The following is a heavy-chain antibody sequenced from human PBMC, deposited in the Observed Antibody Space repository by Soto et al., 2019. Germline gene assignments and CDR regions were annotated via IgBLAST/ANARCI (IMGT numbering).Heavy chain of an antibody. CDR2: IYYSGST. D-gene: IGHD3-10*02. CDR3: ARVPIKLFVGYSYYYGMDV. V-gene: IGHV4-59*01. Sequence: SETLSLTCTVSGGSISSYYWSWIRQPPGKGLEWIGYIYYSGSTNYNPSLKSRVTISVDTSKNQFSLKLSSVTAADTAGYYCARVPIKLFVGYSYYYGMDVWGQGATVTISS. CDR1: GGSISSYY. J-gene: IGHJ6*02.